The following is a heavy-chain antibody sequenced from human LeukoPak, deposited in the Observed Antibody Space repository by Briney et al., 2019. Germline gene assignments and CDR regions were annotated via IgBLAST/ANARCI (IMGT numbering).Heavy chain of an antibody. CDR1: GITVSKNY. V-gene: IGHV3-66*01. J-gene: IGHJ4*02. Sequence: PGGSLRLSCAGSGITVSKNYMSWVRQSPGKGLEWVSLFYTGGNTYYADSVKGRFTLSRDNSKNTVYLQMNSLRVEDSAVYFCASISDLLFYFDSWGQGTPVTVSS. CDR3: ASISDLLFYFDS. CDR2: FYTGGNT.